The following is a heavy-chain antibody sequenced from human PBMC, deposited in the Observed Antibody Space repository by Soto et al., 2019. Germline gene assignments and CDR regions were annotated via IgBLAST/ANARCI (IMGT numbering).Heavy chain of an antibody. CDR2: IYYSGST. CDR3: ARGLSVTLFDY. D-gene: IGHD4-17*01. J-gene: IGHJ4*02. V-gene: IGHV4-31*02. Sequence: WTWIRQYQGKGLEWIGYIYYSGSTFYNPSIKSRVSISVDTSKNQFSLNLSSVTAADTAVYYCARGLSVTLFDYWGQGTLVTVSS.